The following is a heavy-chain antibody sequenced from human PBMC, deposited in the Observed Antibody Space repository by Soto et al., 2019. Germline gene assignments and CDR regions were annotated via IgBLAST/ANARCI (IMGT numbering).Heavy chain of an antibody. D-gene: IGHD5-18*01. J-gene: IGHJ4*02. Sequence: SETLSLTCTVSGGSISTYYWTWIRQPPGKGLEWIGYIYYSGSTNYNPSLKSRVTISEDTSKKQFSLKLNSVTAADTAVYYCARGGGYSNPYNFDYWGQGTLVTVS. CDR3: ARGGGYSNPYNFDY. CDR1: GGSISTYY. CDR2: IYYSGST. V-gene: IGHV4-59*01.